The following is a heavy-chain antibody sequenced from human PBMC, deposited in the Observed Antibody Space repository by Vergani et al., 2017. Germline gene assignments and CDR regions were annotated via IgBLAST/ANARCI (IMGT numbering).Heavy chain of an antibody. J-gene: IGHJ4*02. CDR3: AXGGWDIVVVPAADYFDY. Sequence: EVQLLESGGGLVQPGGSLRLSCAASGFTFSSYAMSWVRQAPGKGLEWVSAISGSGGSTYYADSVKGRFTISRDNSKNTLYLQMNSLRAEDTAVYYCAXGGWDIVVVPAADYFDYWGQGTLVAVSS. V-gene: IGHV3-23*01. CDR2: ISGSGGST. CDR1: GFTFSSYA. D-gene: IGHD2-2*01.